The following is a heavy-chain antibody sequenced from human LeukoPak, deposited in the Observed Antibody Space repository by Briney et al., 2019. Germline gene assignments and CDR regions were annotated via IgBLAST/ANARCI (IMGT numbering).Heavy chain of an antibody. J-gene: IGHJ5*02. CDR2: ISYDGSNK. V-gene: IGHV3-30*04. CDR3: ARGRGSGSYYRNWFDP. D-gene: IGHD3-10*01. Sequence: PGRSLRLSCAASGFTFSSYAMHWVRQAPGKGLEWVAVISYDGSNKYYADSVKGRFTISRDNSKNALYLQMNGLRAEDTAVYYCARGRGSGSYYRNWFDPWGQGTLVTVSS. CDR1: GFTFSSYA.